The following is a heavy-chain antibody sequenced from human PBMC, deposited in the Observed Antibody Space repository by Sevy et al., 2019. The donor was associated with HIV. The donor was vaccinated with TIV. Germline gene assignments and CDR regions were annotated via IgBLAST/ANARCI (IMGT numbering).Heavy chain of an antibody. V-gene: IGHV3-48*03. D-gene: IGHD3-22*01. CDR2: IVNSGSTV. J-gene: IGHJ4*02. CDR1: GFTFSSYE. Sequence: GGSLRLSCTAAGFTFSSYEMNWVRQAPGKGLEWVSSIVNSGSTVYYADSVKGRFTISRDNAKNSLFLQMNSLRAEDTAVYYCARGPHYYYDSSAFFEYWDQGTLVTVSS. CDR3: ARGPHYYYDSSAFFEY.